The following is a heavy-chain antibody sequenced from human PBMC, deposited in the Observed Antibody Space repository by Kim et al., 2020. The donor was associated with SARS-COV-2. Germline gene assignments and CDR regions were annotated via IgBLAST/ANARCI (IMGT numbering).Heavy chain of an antibody. D-gene: IGHD4-17*01. CDR2: ISAYSGNT. Sequence: ASVKVSCKASGYTFTSYGISWVRQAPGQGLEWMGWISAYSGNTNYAQNPQRRVPMTTDTSTSTAYRELRSVRSDHTAMYYCARDYGLPYYYYGMDVWGQGTTGTVSS. J-gene: IGHJ6*02. V-gene: IGHV1-18*04. CDR1: GYTFTSYG. CDR3: ARDYGLPYYYYGMDV.